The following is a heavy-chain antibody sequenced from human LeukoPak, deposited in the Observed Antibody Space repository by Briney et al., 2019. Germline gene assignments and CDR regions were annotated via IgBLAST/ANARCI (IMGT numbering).Heavy chain of an antibody. Sequence: PSETLSLTCTASGYSISSGYYWGWIRQPPGKGLEWVGSLYHSGSTYYNPSLKSRLTIPLDTSKNQFSLNLSSVIAADSAVYYCARGVRPREHYYDSSGSYGGGHFDYWGQGTLVTVSS. CDR2: LYHSGST. CDR3: ARGVRPREHYYDSSGSYGGGHFDY. CDR1: GYSISSGYY. D-gene: IGHD3-22*01. J-gene: IGHJ4*02. V-gene: IGHV4-38-2*02.